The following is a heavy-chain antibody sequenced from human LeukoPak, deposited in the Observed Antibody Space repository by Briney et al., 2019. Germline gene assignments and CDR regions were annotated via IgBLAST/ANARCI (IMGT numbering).Heavy chain of an antibody. CDR2: INPNSGGT. D-gene: IGHD3-16*01. V-gene: IGHV1-2*02. Sequence: ASVKVSCKASGYTFTSYGISWVRQAPGQGLEWMGWINPNSGGTNYAQKLQGRVTMTRDTSISTAYMELSRLRSDDTAVYYCARPLGSQGSYPLYNYWGQGTLVTVSS. CDR3: ARPLGSQGSYPLYNY. CDR1: GYTFTSYG. J-gene: IGHJ4*02.